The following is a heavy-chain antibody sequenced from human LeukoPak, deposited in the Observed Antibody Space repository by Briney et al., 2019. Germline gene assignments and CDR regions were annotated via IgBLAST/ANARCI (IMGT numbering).Heavy chain of an antibody. CDR1: GGSMSSASYY. CDR2: MYYSGST. Sequence: SETLSLTCTVSGGSMSSASYYWGWIRPPPGKGLEWIGNMYYSGSTYYNPSLKSRVTISVGTSKNQFSLKLSSVTAADTAVYYCASQTRHCSGGSCYGGWFDPWGQGTLVTVSS. J-gene: IGHJ5*02. CDR3: ASQTRHCSGGSCYGGWFDP. V-gene: IGHV4-39*01. D-gene: IGHD2-15*01.